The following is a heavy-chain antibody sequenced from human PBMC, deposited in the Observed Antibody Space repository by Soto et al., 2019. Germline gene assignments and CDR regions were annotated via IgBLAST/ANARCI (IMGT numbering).Heavy chain of an antibody. Sequence: QVQLVQSGAEVKKPGSSVKVSCTACGGTFSSYAISWVRQAPGQGLEWMGGIIPIFDTANYAQKFQGRVTITADESTSTACMALSSLRSEDTAVYYCARLILGVEGNSDYFDSGMDVWGQGTTVTVSS. D-gene: IGHD3-3*01. J-gene: IGHJ6*02. V-gene: IGHV1-69*01. CDR1: GGTFSSYA. CDR3: ARLILGVEGNSDYFDSGMDV. CDR2: IIPIFDTA.